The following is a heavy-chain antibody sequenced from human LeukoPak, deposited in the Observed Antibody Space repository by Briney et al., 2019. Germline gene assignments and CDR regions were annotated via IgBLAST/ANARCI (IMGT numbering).Heavy chain of an antibody. CDR1: DDSINNYY. CDR2: IYFSGST. V-gene: IGHV4-59*01. J-gene: IGHJ5*02. Sequence: PSETLSLTCTVSDDSINNYYWSWIRQPPGKTLEWIGYIYFSGSTNYNPSLKSRVTMSVDTSRKQFSLKLTSVTTADTAMYYCARPRHPHSRGGWFDIWGQGILVTVSS. D-gene: IGHD3-10*01. CDR3: ARPRHPHSRGGWFDI.